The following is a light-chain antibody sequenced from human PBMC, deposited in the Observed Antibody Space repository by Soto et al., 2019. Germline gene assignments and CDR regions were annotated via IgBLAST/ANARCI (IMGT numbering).Light chain of an antibody. V-gene: IGKV1-27*01. Sequence: DIQMTQSPSSLSASVGDRVTITCRASQAISVYLAWYQQKPGKVPKLLIYSASTLQSGAPSRFSGSGSGTDFTLTISSLQPEDVATYYCQRFNTAPLTFGQGTRLEIK. CDR1: QAISVY. CDR3: QRFNTAPLT. CDR2: SAS. J-gene: IGKJ5*01.